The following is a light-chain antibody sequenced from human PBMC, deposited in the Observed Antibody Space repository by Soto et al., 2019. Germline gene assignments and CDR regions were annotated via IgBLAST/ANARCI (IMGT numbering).Light chain of an antibody. J-gene: IGLJ3*02. CDR3: AAWDDSLTGWV. V-gene: IGLV1-44*01. CDR2: SNN. CDR1: NSNIGSNT. Sequence: QSVLTQPPSASGTPGQRVIISCSGGNSNIGSNTVNWYQQLPGTAPKLLISSNNQRPSGVPDRFSGSKSGTSASLAISGLQSEDEADYYCAAWDDSLTGWVFGGGTKVPS.